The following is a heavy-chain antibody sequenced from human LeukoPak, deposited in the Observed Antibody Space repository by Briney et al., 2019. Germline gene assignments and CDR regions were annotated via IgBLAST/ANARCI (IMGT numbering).Heavy chain of an antibody. J-gene: IGHJ4*02. Sequence: ASVKVSCKASGGTFSSYAISWVRQAPGQGLEWMGGIIPIFGTANYAQKFQGRVTITADESTSTAYMELSSLRSEDTAVYYCAGQPPYYYGSGSDEIDYWGQGTLVTVSS. V-gene: IGHV1-69*13. CDR3: AGQPPYYYGSGSDEIDY. CDR2: IIPIFGTA. CDR1: GGTFSSYA. D-gene: IGHD3-10*01.